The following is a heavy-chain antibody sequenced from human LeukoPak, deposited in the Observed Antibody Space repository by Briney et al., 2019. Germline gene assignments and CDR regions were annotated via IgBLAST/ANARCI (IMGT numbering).Heavy chain of an antibody. J-gene: IGHJ4*02. V-gene: IGHV4-39*01. CDR2: IYYSGST. D-gene: IGHD3-10*01. CDR3: ATMVRGVIIPSC. Sequence: SETLSLTCTVSGGSISSSSYYWGWVRQPPGKGLEWIGSIYYSGSTYNNPSLKSRVTISVDTSKNQFSLKLSSVTAADTAVYYCATMVRGVIIPSCWGQGTLVTVSS. CDR1: GGSISSSSYY.